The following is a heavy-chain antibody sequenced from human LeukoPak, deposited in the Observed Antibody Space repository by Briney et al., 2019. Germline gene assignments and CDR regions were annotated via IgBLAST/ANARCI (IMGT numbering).Heavy chain of an antibody. CDR3: ARDSDYGGNFDRGGLKDAFDI. V-gene: IGHV1-18*01. D-gene: IGHD4-23*01. CDR1: GYTFTSYG. CDR2: ISAYNGNT. J-gene: IGHJ3*02. Sequence: ASVKVSCKASGYTFTSYGISWVRQAPGQGLEWMGWISAYNGNTNYAQKLQGRVTMTTDTSTSTAYMELRSLRSDDTAVYYCARDSDYGGNFDRGGLKDAFDIWGQGTMVTVSS.